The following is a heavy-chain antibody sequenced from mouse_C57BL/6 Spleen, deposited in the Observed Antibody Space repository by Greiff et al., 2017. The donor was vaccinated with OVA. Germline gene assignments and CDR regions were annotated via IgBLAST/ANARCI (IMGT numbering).Heavy chain of an antibody. CDR2: INPNNGGT. J-gene: IGHJ2*01. CDR3: ARGGFYFDD. CDR1: GYTFTDYY. V-gene: IGHV1-26*01. Sequence: VQLQQSGPELVKPGASVKISCKASGYTFTDYYMNWVKQSHGKSLEWIGDINPNNGGTSYNQKFKGKATLTVDKSSSTAYMELRSLTSEDSAVYYCARGGFYFDDWGQGTTLTVSS.